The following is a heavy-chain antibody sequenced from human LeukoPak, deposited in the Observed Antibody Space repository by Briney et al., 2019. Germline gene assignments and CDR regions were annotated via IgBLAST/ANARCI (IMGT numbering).Heavy chain of an antibody. CDR2: IYYSGST. J-gene: IGHJ3*02. CDR1: GGSISSYY. V-gene: IGHV4-59*01. CDR3: AREDRDGSGTRDAFDI. Sequence: SETLSLTCTVSGGSISSYYWSWIRQPPGKGLEWIGYIYYSGSTNYNPSLKSRVTISVDTSKNQFSLKLSSVTAADTAVYYCAREDRDGSGTRDAFDIWGQGTMVTVSS. D-gene: IGHD3-10*01.